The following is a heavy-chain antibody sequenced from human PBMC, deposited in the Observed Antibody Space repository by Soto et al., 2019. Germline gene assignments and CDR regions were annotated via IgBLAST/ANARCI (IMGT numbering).Heavy chain of an antibody. Sequence: ASVKVSCKASGYTFTSYGISWVRQAPGQGLEWMGWISAYNGNTNYAQKLQGRVTMTTDTSTSTAYMELRSLRSDDTAVYYCAVNYYGSGSYYYDYWGQGTLVTVSS. CDR3: AVNYYGSGSYYYDY. D-gene: IGHD3-10*01. CDR2: ISAYNGNT. CDR1: GYTFTSYG. J-gene: IGHJ4*02. V-gene: IGHV1-18*01.